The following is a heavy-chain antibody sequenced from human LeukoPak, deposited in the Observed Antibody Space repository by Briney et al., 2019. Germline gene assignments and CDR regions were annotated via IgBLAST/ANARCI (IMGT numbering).Heavy chain of an antibody. CDR3: ARVNTNWPLDY. J-gene: IGHJ4*02. V-gene: IGHV3-7*05. Sequence: PGGSLRLSCAASGFTFSNSWMTWVRQAPGKGLEWVANIKPDGSQNYYVDSVKGRFTISRDNARNSLYLQMNSLRAEDTAVYYCARVNTNWPLDYWGQGTLVTVSS. D-gene: IGHD1-1*01. CDR2: IKPDGSQN. CDR1: GFTFSNSW.